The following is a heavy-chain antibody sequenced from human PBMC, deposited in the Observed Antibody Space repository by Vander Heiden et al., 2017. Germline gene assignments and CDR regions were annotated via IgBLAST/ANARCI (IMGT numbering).Heavy chain of an antibody. CDR3: AREGGYYYDSSGYPPFDY. Sequence: QVQRVESGGGVVQPGRSLRLSCAASGSTFTSYGLYWVRQAPGKGLEWVAVILYDGSNKYYADSVNGRFTISRDNSKNTLYLQMNSLRAEDTAVYYCAREGGYYYDSSGYPPFDYWGQGTLVTVSS. CDR1: GSTFTSYG. D-gene: IGHD3-22*01. V-gene: IGHV3-33*01. CDR2: ILYDGSNK. J-gene: IGHJ4*02.